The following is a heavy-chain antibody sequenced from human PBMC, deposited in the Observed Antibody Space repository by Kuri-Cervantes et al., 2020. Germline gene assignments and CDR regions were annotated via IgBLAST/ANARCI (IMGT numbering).Heavy chain of an antibody. D-gene: IGHD3-16*01. J-gene: IGHJ6*02. CDR3: ARENGYYGMDV. V-gene: IGHV3-74*01. CDR2: INSDGSST. CDR1: GFTFRSFW. Sequence: LSLTCAASGFTFRSFWMHWVRQAPGKGLVWVSRINSDGSSTTYADSVKGRFTISRDNAKNTLYLQMNSLRAEDTAVYYCARENGYYGMDVWGQGTTVTVSS.